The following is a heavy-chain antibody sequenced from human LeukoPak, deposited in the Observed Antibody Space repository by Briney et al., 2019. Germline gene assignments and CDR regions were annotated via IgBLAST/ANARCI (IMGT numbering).Heavy chain of an antibody. J-gene: IGHJ5*02. CDR1: GGSISSSSYY. CDR2: IYYSGST. V-gene: IGHV4-39*07. Sequence: SETLSLTCTVSGGSISSSSYYWGWIRQPPGKGLEWIGSIYYSGSTYYNPSLKSRVTISVDTSKNQFSLKLSSVTAADTAVYYCARDQTKQWLVPGNWFDPWGQGTLVTVSS. D-gene: IGHD6-19*01. CDR3: ARDQTKQWLVPGNWFDP.